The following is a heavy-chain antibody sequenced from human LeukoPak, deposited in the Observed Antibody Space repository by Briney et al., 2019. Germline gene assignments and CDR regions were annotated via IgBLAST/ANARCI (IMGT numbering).Heavy chain of an antibody. J-gene: IGHJ4*02. Sequence: SETLSLTCAVYGGYFSGYYWSWIRQPPGRGLEWIGEINHSGSTNYNPSLKSQVTISVDTSKNQFSLKLSSVTAADTAVYYCARENDRSGYYYSRPFDYWGQRTLVTVSS. D-gene: IGHD3-22*01. CDR2: INHSGST. CDR3: ARENDRSGYYYSRPFDY. V-gene: IGHV4-34*01. CDR1: GGYFSGYY.